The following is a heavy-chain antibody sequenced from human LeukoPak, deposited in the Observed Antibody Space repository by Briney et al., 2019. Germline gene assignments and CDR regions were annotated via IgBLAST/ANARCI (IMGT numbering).Heavy chain of an antibody. V-gene: IGHV1-2*06. CDR1: GYTFTGYY. D-gene: IGHD2-15*01. CDR3: ARESCSGGSCYSPDDY. CDR2: INPNSGGT. Sequence: GASVKVSCKASGYTFTGYYMHWVRQAPGQWLEWMGRINPNSGGTNYAQKFQGRVTMTRDTSISTAYMELSRLRSDDAAVYYCARESCSGGSCYSPDDYWGQGTLVTVSS. J-gene: IGHJ4*02.